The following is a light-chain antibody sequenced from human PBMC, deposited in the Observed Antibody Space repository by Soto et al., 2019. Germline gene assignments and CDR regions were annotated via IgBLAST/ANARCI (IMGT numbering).Light chain of an antibody. V-gene: IGKV1-5*03. CDR2: KAS. CDR1: QSISSW. CDR3: QQYNTYWT. Sequence: DIQMSQSPSTLSASVGDRVTITCRASQSISSWLAWYQQKPGKAPKVLINKASSLESGVPSRFSGSGSGTEFPLTISSLQPDDFATYYCQQYNTYWTFGQGTKVEIK. J-gene: IGKJ1*01.